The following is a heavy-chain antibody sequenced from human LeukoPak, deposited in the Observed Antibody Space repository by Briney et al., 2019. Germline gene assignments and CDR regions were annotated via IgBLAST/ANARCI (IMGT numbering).Heavy chain of an antibody. V-gene: IGHV4-39*01. CDR1: GGSISSSSYY. D-gene: IGHD3-3*01. CDR2: IYYSGST. Sequence: SETLSLTCAVSGGSISSSSYYWGWIRQPPGKGLEWIGSIYYSGSTYYNPSLKRRVTISVDTSKNQFSLKLRSVTAADTAVYYCARHSVRDDYWGQGTLVTVSS. CDR3: ARHSVRDDY. J-gene: IGHJ4*02.